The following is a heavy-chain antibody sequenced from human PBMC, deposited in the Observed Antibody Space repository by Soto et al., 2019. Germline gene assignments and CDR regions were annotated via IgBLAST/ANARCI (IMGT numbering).Heavy chain of an antibody. CDR3: AADTPGFGGGEFEY. J-gene: IGHJ4*02. V-gene: IGHV3-15*01. CDR1: GFTFVSAW. D-gene: IGHD2-21*01. CDR2: IKSGGTT. Sequence: EAQLEESEGGLVEPGGSLRLYCAASGFTFVSAWLNWVRQAPGKGLEWVGHIKSGGTTDYAANLKDRFTISRDDSKNTVYLQMNSLKTEDTAVYYCAADTPGFGGGEFEYWGQGALVTVSS.